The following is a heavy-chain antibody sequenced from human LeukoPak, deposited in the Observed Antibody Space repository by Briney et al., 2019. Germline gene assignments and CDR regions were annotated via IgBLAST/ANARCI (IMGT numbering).Heavy chain of an antibody. Sequence: GASVKVSCKVSGYSLTELSTHWVRQAPGKGLEWMGGFDPEDGEIVYAQNFQGRVTITADKSTSTAYMELSSVRSEDTAVYYCARGLYDSSGYYPEYWGQGTLVTVSS. D-gene: IGHD3-22*01. CDR1: GYSLTELS. CDR2: FDPEDGEI. V-gene: IGHV1-24*01. CDR3: ARGLYDSSGYYPEY. J-gene: IGHJ4*02.